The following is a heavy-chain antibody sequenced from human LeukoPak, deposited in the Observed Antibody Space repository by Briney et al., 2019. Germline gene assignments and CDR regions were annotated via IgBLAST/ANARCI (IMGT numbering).Heavy chain of an antibody. Sequence: ASVTVSFKASGYTFTSYYMHWVRQAPGQGLEWMGIINLSGGSTSNAQKFQGTVTMTREISTSTVYMELGRLRSQDTAVLYWARYFVVGVTRSFDPWGQGTLVTVSS. D-gene: IGHD1-26*01. J-gene: IGHJ5*02. CDR1: GYTFTSYY. CDR2: INLSGGST. CDR3: ARYFVVGVTRSFDP. V-gene: IGHV1-46*01.